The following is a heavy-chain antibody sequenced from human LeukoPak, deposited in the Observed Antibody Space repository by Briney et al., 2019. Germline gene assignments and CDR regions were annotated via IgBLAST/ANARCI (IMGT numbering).Heavy chain of an antibody. CDR2: MNPNSGNT. J-gene: IGHJ4*02. CDR1: GYTFTSYD. CDR3: ARVVVGVVMPDY. V-gene: IGHV1-8*01. D-gene: IGHD3-3*01. Sequence: ASVKVSCKASGYTFTSYDINWVRQATGQGLEWMGWMNPNSGNTGYAQKFQGRVTMTTDTSTSTAYMELRSLRSDDTAVYYCARVVVGVVMPDYWGQGTLVTVSS.